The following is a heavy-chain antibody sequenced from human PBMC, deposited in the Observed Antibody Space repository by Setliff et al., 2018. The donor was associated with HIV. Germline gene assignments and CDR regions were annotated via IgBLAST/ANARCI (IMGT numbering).Heavy chain of an antibody. D-gene: IGHD6-19*01. CDR2: IHYTGTT. J-gene: IGHJ3*01. V-gene: IGHV4-59*08. CDR1: VGSINSYY. Sequence: PSETLSLTCAVSVGSINSYYWSWIRQSPGSGLQRIGYIHYTGTTNYNPSLRSRLTISMDTTKSQFSLRLTSVTAADTAVYYCVRQSAAASVSSAWYVNGAFDVWGQGTMVTVSS. CDR3: VRQSAAASVSSAWYVNGAFDV.